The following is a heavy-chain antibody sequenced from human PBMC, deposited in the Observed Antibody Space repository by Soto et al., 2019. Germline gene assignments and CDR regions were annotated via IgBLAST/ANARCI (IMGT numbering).Heavy chain of an antibody. J-gene: IGHJ4*02. CDR2: INPSGGST. Sequence: ASVKVSCKASGYTFTSYYMHWVRQAPGQGLEWMGIINPSGGSTSYAQKFQGRVTMTRDTSTSTVYMELSSLRSEDTAVYYCARDLLPRVHPFITGTTGYFDYWGQGTLVTVSS. CDR3: ARDLLPRVHPFITGTTGYFDY. CDR1: GYTFTSYY. D-gene: IGHD1-20*01. V-gene: IGHV1-46*01.